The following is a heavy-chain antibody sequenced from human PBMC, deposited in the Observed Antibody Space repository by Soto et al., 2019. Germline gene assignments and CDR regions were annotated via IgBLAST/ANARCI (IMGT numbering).Heavy chain of an antibody. D-gene: IGHD3-10*01. J-gene: IGHJ5*02. CDR3: ARVLWFGES. V-gene: IGHV2-5*02. CDR2: IYWDDDK. CDR1: GFSLSTSGVG. Sequence: QITLKESGPPLVKPTQTLTLTCTFSGFSLSTSGVGVGWIRQPPGKALEWLAVIYWDDDKRYSPSLKSRLTITKDTSKNQVVLTMTNMDPVDTATYYCARVLWFGESWGQGTLVTVSS.